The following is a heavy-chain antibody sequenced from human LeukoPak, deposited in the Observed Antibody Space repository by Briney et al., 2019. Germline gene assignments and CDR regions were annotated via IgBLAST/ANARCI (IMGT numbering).Heavy chain of an antibody. CDR2: IYHSGST. V-gene: IGHV4-38-2*01. D-gene: IGHD2-2*01. J-gene: IGHJ4*02. CDR3: ARGRGPAACGY. Sequence: SEILSLTCAVSGYSISSGYYWGWIRQPPGKGLEWIGSIYHSGSTYYNPSLKSRVTISVDTSKNQFSLKLSSVTAADTAGYYCARGRGPAACGYWGQGTLVTVSS. CDR1: GYSISSGYY.